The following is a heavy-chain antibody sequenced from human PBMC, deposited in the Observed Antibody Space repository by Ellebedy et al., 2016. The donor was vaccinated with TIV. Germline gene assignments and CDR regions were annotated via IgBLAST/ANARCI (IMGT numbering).Heavy chain of an antibody. V-gene: IGHV3-74*01. Sequence: GESLKISCAASGFTFSTHWMSWVRQAPGKGLVWVSRINSDGRSSSYADSVKARFTISRDNAKNTLYLQIDSLRDEDTAIYYCARDPLSCGCDCGYWGQGTLVTVSS. J-gene: IGHJ4*02. CDR1: GFTFSTHW. CDR3: ARDPLSCGCDCGY. CDR2: INSDGRSS. D-gene: IGHD2-21*02.